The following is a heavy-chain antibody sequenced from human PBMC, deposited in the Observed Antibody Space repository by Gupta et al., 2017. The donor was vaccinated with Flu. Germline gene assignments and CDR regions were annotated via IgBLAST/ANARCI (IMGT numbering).Heavy chain of an antibody. V-gene: IGHV1-46*01. D-gene: IGHD3-3*01. CDR1: GYTFTSYY. CDR2: INPSGGST. Sequence: QVQLVQSGAEVKKPGASVKVSCKASGYTFTSYYMHWVRQAPGQGLEWMGIINPSGGSTSYAQKFQGRVTMTRDTSTSTGYMELSSLRSEDTAVYYCARVLREWLGTDYYFDYWGQGTLVSVSS. J-gene: IGHJ4*02. CDR3: ARVLREWLGTDYYFDY.